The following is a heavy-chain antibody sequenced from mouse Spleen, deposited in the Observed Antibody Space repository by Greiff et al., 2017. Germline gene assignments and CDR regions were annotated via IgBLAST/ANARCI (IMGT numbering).Heavy chain of an antibody. J-gene: IGHJ2*01. CDR1: GYSFTGYY. D-gene: IGHD4-1*01. V-gene: IGHV1-42*01. Sequence: VQLQQSGPELVKPGASVKISCKASGYSFTGYYMNWVKQSPEKSLEWIGEINPSTGGTTYNQKFKAKATLTVDKSSSTAYMQLKSLTSEDSAVYYCARKGLGEDYFDYWGQGTTLTVSS. CDR3: ARKGLGEDYFDY. CDR2: INPSTGGT.